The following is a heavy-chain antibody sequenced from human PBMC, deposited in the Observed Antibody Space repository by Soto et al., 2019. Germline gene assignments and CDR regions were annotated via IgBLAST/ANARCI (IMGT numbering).Heavy chain of an antibody. J-gene: IGHJ4*02. D-gene: IGHD3-22*01. Sequence: SETLSLTCAVYGGSFSGYYWSWIRQPPGKGLEWIGEINHSGSTNYNPSLKSRVTISVDTSKNQFSLKLSSVTAADTAVYYCARVRKGYYDSSGYSDYWGQGTLVTVSS. CDR3: ARVRKGYYDSSGYSDY. CDR1: GGSFSGYY. V-gene: IGHV4-34*01. CDR2: INHSGST.